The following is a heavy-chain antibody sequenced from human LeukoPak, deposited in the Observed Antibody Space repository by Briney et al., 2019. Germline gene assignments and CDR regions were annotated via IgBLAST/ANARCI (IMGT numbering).Heavy chain of an antibody. CDR3: ARPVGSKDAFDI. D-gene: IGHD1-26*01. CDR2: IIPIFGTA. Sequence: SVKVSCKASGGTFSSYAISWVRQAPGQGLEWMGGIIPIFGTANYAQKFQGRVTITADESTSTVYMELSSLRSEDTAVYYCARPVGSKDAFDIWGQGTMVTVSS. V-gene: IGHV1-69*01. J-gene: IGHJ3*02. CDR1: GGTFSSYA.